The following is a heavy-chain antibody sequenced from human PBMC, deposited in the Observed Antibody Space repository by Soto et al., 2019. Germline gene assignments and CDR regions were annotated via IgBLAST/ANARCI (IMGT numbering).Heavy chain of an antibody. D-gene: IGHD6-19*01. Sequence: QVPLVQSGAEVKKPGSSVKVSCKASGGTFSSYAISWVRQAPGQGLEWMGGIIPIFGTANYAQKFQGRVTITADESTSTAYMELSSLRSEDTAVYYCARDRDSSGYQGDWYFDLWGRGTLVTVSS. J-gene: IGHJ2*01. CDR1: GGTFSSYA. CDR2: IIPIFGTA. CDR3: ARDRDSSGYQGDWYFDL. V-gene: IGHV1-69*01.